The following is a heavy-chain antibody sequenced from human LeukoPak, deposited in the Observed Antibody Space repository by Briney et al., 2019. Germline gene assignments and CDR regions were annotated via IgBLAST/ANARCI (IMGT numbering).Heavy chain of an antibody. CDR1: GFTFSSYS. J-gene: IGHJ6*03. D-gene: IGHD6-13*01. V-gene: IGHV3-48*01. CDR3: ASLRSWGYYYMDV. Sequence: PGGSLRLSCAASGFTFSSYSMNWVRQAPGKGLEWVSYISSSSSTIYYADSVKGRFTISRDNAKNSLYLQMNSLRAEDTAVYYCASLRSWGYYYMDVWGKGTTVTVSS. CDR2: ISSSSSTI.